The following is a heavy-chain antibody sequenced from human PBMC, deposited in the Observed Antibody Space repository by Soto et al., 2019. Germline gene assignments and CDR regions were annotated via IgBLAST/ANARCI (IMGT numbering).Heavy chain of an antibody. Sequence: GGSLRLSCAASGFTFSSYSMNWVRQAPGKGLEWVSYISSSSSTIYYADSVKGRFTISRDNAKNSLYLQMNSLRAEDTAVYYCARDGIVATEEHLIYYYYYYMDVWGKGTTVTVSS. CDR1: GFTFSSYS. D-gene: IGHD5-12*01. CDR2: ISSSSSTI. CDR3: ARDGIVATEEHLIYYYYYYMDV. J-gene: IGHJ6*03. V-gene: IGHV3-48*01.